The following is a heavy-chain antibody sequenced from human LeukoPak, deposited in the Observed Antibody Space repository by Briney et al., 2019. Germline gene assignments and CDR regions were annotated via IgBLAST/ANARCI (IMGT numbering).Heavy chain of an antibody. Sequence: GGSLRLSCAASGFTFSSYSMNWVRQAPGKGLEWVAYIISSTSIIQYADSVKGRFTISRDNAKNSLYLQMNNLRAEDTAVYYCARTDAFDIWGQGTMVTVSS. J-gene: IGHJ3*02. CDR2: IISSTSII. CDR1: GFTFSSYS. V-gene: IGHV3-48*01. CDR3: ARTDAFDI.